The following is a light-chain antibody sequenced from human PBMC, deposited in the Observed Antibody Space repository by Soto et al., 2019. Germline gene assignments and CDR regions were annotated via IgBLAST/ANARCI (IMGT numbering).Light chain of an antibody. CDR2: DAS. Sequence: EIVLTQSPGTLSLSPGERATLSCRASQTVSKNYLAWYQHKPGQPPRLLIYDASDRATGVPARFSGSGSGTDFPLTISSLEPEDSAVYYCQQCATAPLTFGQGTKVEIK. CDR1: QTVSKNY. CDR3: QQCATAPLT. J-gene: IGKJ1*01. V-gene: IGKV3-20*01.